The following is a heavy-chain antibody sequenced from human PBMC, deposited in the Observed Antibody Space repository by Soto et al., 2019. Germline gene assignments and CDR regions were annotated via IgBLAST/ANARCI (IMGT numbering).Heavy chain of an antibody. CDR3: ERNTEGGWSLDYYYYGMDV. V-gene: IGHV1-69*13. CDR1: GGTFSSYA. CDR2: IISIFGTA. J-gene: IGHJ6*02. Sequence: SVKVSCKASGGTFSSYAISWVRQAPGQGLQWMGGIISIFGTANHAQKFQGRVTITADESTSTAYMELSSLRSEDTTVYYCERNTEGGWSLDYYYYGMDVCGQGTTVTFSS. D-gene: IGHD6-19*01.